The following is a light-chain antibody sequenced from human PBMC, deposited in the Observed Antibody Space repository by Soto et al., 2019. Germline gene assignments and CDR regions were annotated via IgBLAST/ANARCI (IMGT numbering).Light chain of an antibody. CDR2: KAS. CDR3: QQRSNWPRT. Sequence: DIQMTQSPSTLSGSVGDRVTITCRASQTISSWLAWYQQKPGKAPKLLIYKASTLKSGVPSRFSGSGSGTEFTLTISRLEPEDCALYYCQQRSNWPRTFGQGTKLEIK. V-gene: IGKV1-5*03. CDR1: QTISSW. J-gene: IGKJ2*01.